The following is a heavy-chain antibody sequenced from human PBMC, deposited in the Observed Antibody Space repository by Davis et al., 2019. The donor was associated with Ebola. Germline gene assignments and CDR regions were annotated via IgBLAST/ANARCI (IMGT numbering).Heavy chain of an antibody. CDR3: ARISAQLVDY. Sequence: ASVKVSCKASGDTSNMFGITWVRQAPGQRLEWMGWINAGNGNTKYSQKFQGRVTISRDTSASTAYMELSSLRSEDTAVYYCARISAQLVDYWGQGTLVTVSS. CDR1: GDTSNMFG. J-gene: IGHJ4*02. D-gene: IGHD2-2*01. V-gene: IGHV1-3*01. CDR2: INAGNGNT.